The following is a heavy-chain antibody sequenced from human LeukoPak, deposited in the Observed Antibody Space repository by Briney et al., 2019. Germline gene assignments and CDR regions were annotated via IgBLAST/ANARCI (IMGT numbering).Heavy chain of an antibody. Sequence: SETLSLTCAVSGGSFSAYYWTWIRQPPGKGLEWIGYIYYSGSTYYNPSLKSRVTISVDTSKNQFSLKLSSVTAADTAVYYCARAGGGKYCSSTSCSFDYWGQGTLVTVSS. CDR3: ARAGGGKYCSSTSCSFDY. CDR2: IYYSGST. V-gene: IGHV4-30-4*08. CDR1: GGSFSAYY. J-gene: IGHJ4*02. D-gene: IGHD2-2*01.